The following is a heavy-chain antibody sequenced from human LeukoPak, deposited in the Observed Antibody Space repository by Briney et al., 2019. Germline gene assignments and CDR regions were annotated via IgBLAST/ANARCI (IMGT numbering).Heavy chain of an antibody. D-gene: IGHD2-2*01. V-gene: IGHV3-23*01. CDR2: ISGSGGNT. CDR3: AKSYAPGYI. J-gene: IGHJ3*02. Sequence: GGSLRLSCAASRFTFSSYAMSWVRQAPGKGLEWVSGISGSGGNTYYADSVKGRFTIFRDNSNNTLYLQMNSLRAEDTAVYYCAKSYAPGYIWGQGTMVTVSS. CDR1: RFTFSSYA.